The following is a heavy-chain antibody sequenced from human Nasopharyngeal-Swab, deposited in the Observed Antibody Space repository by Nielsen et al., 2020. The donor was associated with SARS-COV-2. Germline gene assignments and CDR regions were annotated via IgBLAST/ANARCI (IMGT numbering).Heavy chain of an antibody. J-gene: IGHJ4*02. CDR2: ISAYNGNT. Sequence: WVRQAPGQGLEWMGWISAYNGNTNYAQQLQGRVTMTTDTSTSTAYMELRSLRSDDTAVYYCARVMTMVVTIPAYWGQGTLVTVSS. CDR3: ARVMTMVVTIPAY. D-gene: IGHD4/OR15-4a*01. V-gene: IGHV1-18*01.